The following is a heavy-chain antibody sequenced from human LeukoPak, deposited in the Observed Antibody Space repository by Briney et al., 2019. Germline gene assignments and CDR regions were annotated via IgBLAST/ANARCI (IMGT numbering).Heavy chain of an antibody. CDR3: ARDSPVAAADY. J-gene: IGHJ4*02. CDR2: ISSSSSTI. V-gene: IGHV3-48*01. Sequence: GGSLRLSCAASGFTFSSYSMNWVRQAPGKGLEWVSYISSSSSTIYYADSVKGRFTISRDNAKNSLYLQMNSLRAEDTAVYYCARDSPVAAADYWGQGTLVTVSS. CDR1: GFTFSSYS. D-gene: IGHD6-13*01.